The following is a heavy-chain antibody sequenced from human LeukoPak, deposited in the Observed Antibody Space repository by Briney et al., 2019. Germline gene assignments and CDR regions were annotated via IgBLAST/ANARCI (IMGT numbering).Heavy chain of an antibody. CDR3: AKDSSSWAYYYYGMDV. CDR1: GFTFSSHG. D-gene: IGHD6-13*01. Sequence: GGSLRLSCAASGFTFSSHGMHWVRQAPGKGLEWVAVISYDGSNKHYADSVKGRFTISRDNSKNTLYLQMNSLRAEDTAVYYCAKDSSSWAYYYYGMDVWGQGTTVTVSS. V-gene: IGHV3-30*18. CDR2: ISYDGSNK. J-gene: IGHJ6*02.